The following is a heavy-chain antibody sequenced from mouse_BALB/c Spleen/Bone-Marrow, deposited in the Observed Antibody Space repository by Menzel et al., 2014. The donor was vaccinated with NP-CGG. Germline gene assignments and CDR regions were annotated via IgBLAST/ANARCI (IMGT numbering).Heavy chain of an antibody. CDR2: ISTGGTYT. CDR3: SRGYGNCLDY. D-gene: IGHD2-10*02. Sequence: EVQLVESGGGLVKPGGSLKLSCSASGFTFSSSIMSWVRQTPEKRLEWVATISTGGTYTYYPDSVKGRFTISRDNAKNTLYLQMSSLKSEDTAMYYCSRGYGNCLDYWGQGTTLTVSS. V-gene: IGHV5-6-4*01. J-gene: IGHJ2*01. CDR1: GFTFSSSI.